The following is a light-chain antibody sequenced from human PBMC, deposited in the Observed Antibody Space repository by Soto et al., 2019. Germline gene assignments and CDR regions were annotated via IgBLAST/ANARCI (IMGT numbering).Light chain of an antibody. CDR3: ATWDDSLNAWV. CDR1: NSNIGSYT. CDR2: SDN. V-gene: IGLV1-44*01. Sequence: QSVLTQPPSASGTPGQRVTISCSGRNSNIGSYTVNWYLQLPGTAPKLLIYSDNQRPSGVPDRLSGSKSGTSASLAISGLQSEDEADYYCATWDDSLNAWVFGGGTKLTVL. J-gene: IGLJ3*02.